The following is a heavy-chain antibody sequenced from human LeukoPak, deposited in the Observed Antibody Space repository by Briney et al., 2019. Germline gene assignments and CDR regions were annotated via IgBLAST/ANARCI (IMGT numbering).Heavy chain of an antibody. V-gene: IGHV4-38-2*02. CDR1: GGSISSYY. Sequence: SETLSLTCTVSGGSISSYYWGWIRQPPGKGLEWIGSIYHSGSTYYNPSLKSRVTISVDTSKNQFSLKLSSVTAADTAVYYCARGLGTMVRGVESYYFDYWGQGTLVTVSS. D-gene: IGHD3-10*01. CDR3: ARGLGTMVRGVESYYFDY. CDR2: IYHSGST. J-gene: IGHJ4*02.